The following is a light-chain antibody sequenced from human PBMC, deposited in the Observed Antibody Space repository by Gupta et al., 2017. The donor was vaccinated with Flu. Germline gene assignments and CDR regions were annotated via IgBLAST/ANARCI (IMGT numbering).Light chain of an antibody. CDR3: QQGYSPVYT. Sequence: DIQMTQSPSSLSASIGDRVTITCRASQSINRFLNWYQHKSGQAPKLLIYAAYSLQSGVPSRFSGSGSGTDFTLTISSLRPEDFATYYCQQGYSPVYTFGQGTKLEIK. J-gene: IGKJ2*01. CDR1: QSINRF. V-gene: IGKV1-39*01. CDR2: AAY.